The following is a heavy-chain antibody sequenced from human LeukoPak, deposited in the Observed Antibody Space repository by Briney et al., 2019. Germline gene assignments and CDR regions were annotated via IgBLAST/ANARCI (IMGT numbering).Heavy chain of an antibody. CDR3: ARVAGSYSFDY. CDR1: GGSISSSSYY. CDR2: INHSGST. J-gene: IGHJ4*02. Sequence: SETLSLTCTVSGGSISSSSYYWSWIRQPPGKGLEWIGEINHSGSTNYNPSLKSRVTISVDTSKNQFSLKLSSVTAADTAVYYCARVAGSYSFDYWGQGTLVTVSS. D-gene: IGHD1-26*01. V-gene: IGHV4-39*07.